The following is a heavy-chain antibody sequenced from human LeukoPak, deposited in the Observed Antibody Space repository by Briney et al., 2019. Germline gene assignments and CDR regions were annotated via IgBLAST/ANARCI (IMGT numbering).Heavy chain of an antibody. CDR1: GGSISSSSYY. CDR2: IYYSGST. Sequence: SETLSLTCTVSGGSISSSSYYWGWIRQPPGKGLEGIGSIYYSGSTYYNPSLKSRVTISVDTSKNQFSLKLSSVAAVDTAVYYCERRFLRSDWYFDVWGRGTLVTVSS. V-gene: IGHV4-39*01. D-gene: IGHD2/OR15-2a*01. CDR3: ERRFLRSDWYFDV. J-gene: IGHJ2*01.